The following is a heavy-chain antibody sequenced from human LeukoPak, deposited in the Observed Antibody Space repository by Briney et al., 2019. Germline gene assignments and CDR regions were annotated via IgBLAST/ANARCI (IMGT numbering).Heavy chain of an antibody. CDR1: GYTFTGYY. CDR3: ARGKYYYDSSGYSYDPPFDY. CDR2: INPNSGGT. J-gene: IGHJ4*02. Sequence: ASVKVSCKASGYTFTGYYMHWVRQAPGQGLEWMGWINPNSGGTNYAQNFQGRGTMTRDTSISTAYMELSRLRSDATAVYYCARGKYYYDSSGYSYDPPFDYWGQGTLVTVSS. V-gene: IGHV1-2*02. D-gene: IGHD3-22*01.